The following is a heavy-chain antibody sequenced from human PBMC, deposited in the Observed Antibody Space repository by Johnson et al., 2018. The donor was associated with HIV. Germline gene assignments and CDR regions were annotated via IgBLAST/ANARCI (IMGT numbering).Heavy chain of an antibody. CDR2: IWYDGSNK. CDR3: AKDGGSYGGAFDI. Sequence: QVQLVESGGGLVQPGGSLRLSCAASEFTFSTYGMHWVRQAPGKGLEWVAVIWYDGSNKYYADSVRGRFTISRDNSKNTVYLQMNSLRPEDTAVYYCAKDGGSYGGAFDIWGQGTMVTVSS. CDR1: EFTFSTYG. D-gene: IGHD1-26*01. V-gene: IGHV3-30*02. J-gene: IGHJ3*02.